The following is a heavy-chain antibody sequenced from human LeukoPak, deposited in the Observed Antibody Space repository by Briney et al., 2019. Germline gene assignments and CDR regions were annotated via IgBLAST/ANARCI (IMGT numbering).Heavy chain of an antibody. CDR1: GFTFSNYW. CDR2: IDNGGSDT. Sequence: GGSLRLSCAASGFTFSNYWMHWVRQAPGKGLVWVSRIDNGGSDTRHADSVKGRFTISRDNAKNTLYLQMNSLRAEDTAVYYCARKQQLVYYYYMDVWGKGTTVTVSS. V-gene: IGHV3-74*01. D-gene: IGHD6-13*01. J-gene: IGHJ6*03. CDR3: ARKQQLVYYYYMDV.